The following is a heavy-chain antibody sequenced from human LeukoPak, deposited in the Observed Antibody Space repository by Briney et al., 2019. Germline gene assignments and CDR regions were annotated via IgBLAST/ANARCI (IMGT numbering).Heavy chain of an antibody. D-gene: IGHD5-18*01. Sequence: SQTLSLTCTVSGGSISSGDYYWSWIRQPPGKGLEWIGYIYYSGSTYYNPSLKSRVTISVDTSKNQFSLKLSSVTAADTAVYYCARDREGGYSYGTDNWFDPWGQGTLVTVSS. CDR2: IYYSGST. V-gene: IGHV4-30-4*08. CDR3: ARDREGGYSYGTDNWFDP. J-gene: IGHJ5*02. CDR1: GGSISSGDYY.